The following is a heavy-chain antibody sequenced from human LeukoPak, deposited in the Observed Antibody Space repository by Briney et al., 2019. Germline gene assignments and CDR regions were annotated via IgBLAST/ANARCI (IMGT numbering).Heavy chain of an antibody. CDR1: GFTLSRYS. D-gene: IGHD6-19*01. Sequence: GGSLRLSCAASGFTLSRYSMNWVRQVPGKGLEWTAYINSAGHTIHYADFVKGRFAISRDSTKNSLFLQMTSLRVEDTAVYFCVRDSLAVSNGLDIWGQGTTVIVSS. CDR2: INSAGHTI. J-gene: IGHJ3*02. V-gene: IGHV3-48*04. CDR3: VRDSLAVSNGLDI.